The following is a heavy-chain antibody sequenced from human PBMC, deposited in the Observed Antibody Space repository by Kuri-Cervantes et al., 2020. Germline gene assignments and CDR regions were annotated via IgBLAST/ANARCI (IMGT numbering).Heavy chain of an antibody. Sequence: GESLKISCAASGFVFEDFAMTWVRQAPGKGLEWVAVVSIDGYRKDYLDSVKGRFTISRDNSKNTSYLQMNSLGAEDTAVYYCAREADLLGVAAGPFDYWGQGTLVTVSS. CDR3: AREADLLGVAAGPFDY. CDR2: VSIDGYRK. D-gene: IGHD6-6*01. V-gene: IGHV3-30-3*01. CDR1: GFVFEDFA. J-gene: IGHJ4*02.